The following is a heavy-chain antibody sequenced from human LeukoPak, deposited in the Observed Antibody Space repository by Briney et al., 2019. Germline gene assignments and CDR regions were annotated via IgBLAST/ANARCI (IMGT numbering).Heavy chain of an antibody. J-gene: IGHJ4*02. CDR1: GFTFSSYW. V-gene: IGHV3-7*01. CDR3: ARGGYSYGLFDY. CDR2: IKQDGTEK. Sequence: GGSLRLSCAASGFTFSSYWMSWVRQAPGRGLEWVANIKQDGTEKYYVDSVKGRFTISRDNTKNSLYLQMNSLRAEDTAVYYCARGGYSYGLFDYWGQGTLVTVSS. D-gene: IGHD5-18*01.